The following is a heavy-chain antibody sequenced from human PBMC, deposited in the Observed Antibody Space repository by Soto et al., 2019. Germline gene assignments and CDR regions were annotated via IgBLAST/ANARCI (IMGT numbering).Heavy chain of an antibody. CDR1: GGTFGSYA. CDR3: ATALGCRSTSCTLDY. V-gene: IGHV1-69*01. J-gene: IGHJ4*02. D-gene: IGHD2-2*01. Sequence: QVQLVQSGAEVKKPGSSVKVSCKASGGTFGSYAFSWVRQAPGQGLEWMGGIIPVSCAAHYAQKFQGRVTITADESTSTAYMELSSLRSQDTAVYYCATALGCRSTSCTLDYWGQGTRVIVSS. CDR2: IIPVSCAA.